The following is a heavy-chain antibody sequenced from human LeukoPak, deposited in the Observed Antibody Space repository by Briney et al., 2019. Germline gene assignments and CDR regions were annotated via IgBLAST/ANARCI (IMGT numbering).Heavy chain of an antibody. D-gene: IGHD2-2*01. J-gene: IGHJ5*02. Sequence: SGPTLVNPTQTLTLTCTFSGFSLSTSGVGVGWIRQPPGKALEWLALIYWSDDKRYSPSLKSRLTITKDTSKNQVVLTMTNMDPVDTATYYCAHRPRCSYISCSTPWFDPWGQETLVTVSS. CDR1: GFSLSTSGVG. CDR2: IYWSDDK. CDR3: AHRPRCSYISCSTPWFDP. V-gene: IGHV2-5*01.